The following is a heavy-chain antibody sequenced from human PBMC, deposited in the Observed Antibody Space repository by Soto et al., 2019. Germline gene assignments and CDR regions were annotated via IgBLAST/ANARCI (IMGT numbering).Heavy chain of an antibody. Sequence: QVQLVQSGAEVKKPGSSVKVSCKASGGTFSSYAISWVRQAPGQGLEWMEGIIPIFGTANYAQKFQGRVTITADKSTSTAYMELSSLRSEDTAVYYCARLIVGATYYYYYGMDVWGQGTTVTVSS. D-gene: IGHD1-26*01. V-gene: IGHV1-69*06. J-gene: IGHJ6*02. CDR1: GGTFSSYA. CDR3: ARLIVGATYYYYYGMDV. CDR2: IIPIFGTA.